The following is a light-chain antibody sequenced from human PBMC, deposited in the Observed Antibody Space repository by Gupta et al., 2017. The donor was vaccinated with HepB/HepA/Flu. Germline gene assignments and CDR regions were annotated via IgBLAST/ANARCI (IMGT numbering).Light chain of an antibody. Sequence: SYELPQPPSVSVSLGQMARITCSGEALPKKYAYWYQQKPGQFPVLVIYKDSERPSGSPERFSGSSSGTIVTLTISGVQAEDEADYYCLAADSSGTEGVVFGGGTKLTVL. V-gene: IGLV3-16*01. CDR1: ALPKKY. CDR3: LAADSSGTEGVV. J-gene: IGLJ2*01. CDR2: KDS.